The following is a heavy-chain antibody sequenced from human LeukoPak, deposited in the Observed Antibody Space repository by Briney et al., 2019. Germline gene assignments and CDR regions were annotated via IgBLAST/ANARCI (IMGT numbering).Heavy chain of an antibody. V-gene: IGHV3-64*01. Sequence: PGGSLRLSCAASGFTFSSYAMHWVRQAPGKGLEYVSAISSNGGSTYYANSVKGRFTISRDNSKNTLYLQMGSLRAEDMAVYYCARGTWELLFSSGYYYMDVWGKGTTVTVSS. CDR1: GFTFSSYA. D-gene: IGHD1-26*01. CDR3: ARGTWELLFSSGYYYMDV. CDR2: ISSNGGST. J-gene: IGHJ6*03.